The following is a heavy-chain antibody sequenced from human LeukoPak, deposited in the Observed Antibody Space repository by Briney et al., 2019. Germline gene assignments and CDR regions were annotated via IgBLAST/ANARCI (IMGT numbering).Heavy chain of an antibody. CDR3: ARRGGHGGSFDY. J-gene: IGHJ4*02. D-gene: IGHD4-23*01. V-gene: IGHV4-59*08. Sequence: TSQTLSLTCTVSGGSISGYYWSWLRQPPGKGLEWIGYIYYSGSGSTNYNPSLKSRVTISVDTSKNQFSLKLSSVTAADTAVYYCARRGGHGGSFDYWGQGTLVTVSS. CDR2: IYYSGSGST. CDR1: GGSISGYY.